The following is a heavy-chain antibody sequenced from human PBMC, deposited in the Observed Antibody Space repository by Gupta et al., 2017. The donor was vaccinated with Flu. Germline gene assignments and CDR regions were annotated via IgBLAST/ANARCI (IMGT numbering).Heavy chain of an antibody. V-gene: IGHV1-18*01. Sequence: QVPLVQSRAEVKKPGASVKVSCKASGYTFSAWGVTWVRQAPGQGLEWMGWIATDNGNTNYAQKFQGRVTMATDSSTSTAYMELRSLKSDDTAVYYCARGSMGDFEYWGQGTLVTVSS. J-gene: IGHJ4*02. CDR1: GYTFSAWG. CDR3: ARGSMGDFEY. D-gene: IGHD3-16*01. CDR2: IATDNGNT.